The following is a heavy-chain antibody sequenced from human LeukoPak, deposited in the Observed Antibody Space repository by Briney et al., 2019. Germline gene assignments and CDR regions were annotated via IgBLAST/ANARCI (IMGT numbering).Heavy chain of an antibody. CDR3: ARPEATNWGYYFDY. CDR2: IYYSGST. D-gene: IGHD7-27*01. Sequence: SETLSLTCTVSGGSISSSSYYWGWIRQPPGKGLEWIGSIYYSGSTYYNPSLKSRVTISVDTSKNQFSLKLGSVTAADTAVYYCARPEATNWGYYFDYWGQGTLSPSPQ. J-gene: IGHJ4*02. V-gene: IGHV4-39*01. CDR1: GGSISSSSYY.